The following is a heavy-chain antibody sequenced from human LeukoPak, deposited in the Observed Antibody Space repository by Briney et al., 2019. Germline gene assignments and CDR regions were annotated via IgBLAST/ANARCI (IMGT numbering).Heavy chain of an antibody. D-gene: IGHD6-13*01. CDR3: ARSIGSSSWYYGLNWFDP. CDR1: GGTFSSYA. CDR2: MNPNSGNT. Sequence: ASVKVSCKASGGTFSSYAISWVRQATGQGLEWMGWMNPNSGNTGYAQKFQGRVTMTRNTSISTAYMELSSLRSEDTAVYYCARSIGSSSWYYGLNWFDPWGQGTVVTVSS. J-gene: IGHJ5*01. V-gene: IGHV1-8*02.